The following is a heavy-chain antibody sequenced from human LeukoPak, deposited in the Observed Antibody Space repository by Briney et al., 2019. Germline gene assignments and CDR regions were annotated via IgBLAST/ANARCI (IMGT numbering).Heavy chain of an antibody. Sequence: PSETLSLTCTVSGGSISSSSYYWGWIRQPPGKGLEWIGSIYYSGSTYYNPSLKSRVTISVDTSKNQFSLKLSSVTAADTAVYYCARVRGYSYGRHKYYFDYWGQGTLVTVSS. CDR1: GGSISSSSYY. D-gene: IGHD5-18*01. CDR2: IYYSGST. CDR3: ARVRGYSYGRHKYYFDY. J-gene: IGHJ4*02. V-gene: IGHV4-39*07.